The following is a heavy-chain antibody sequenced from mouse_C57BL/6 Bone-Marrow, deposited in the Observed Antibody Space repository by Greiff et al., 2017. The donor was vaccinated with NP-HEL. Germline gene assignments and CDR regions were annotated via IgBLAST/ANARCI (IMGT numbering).Heavy chain of an antibody. V-gene: IGHV1-82*01. Sequence: QVQLQQSGPELVKPGASVKISCKASGYAFSSSWMNWVKQRPGKGLEWIGRIYPGAGDTNYNGKFKGKATLTADKSSSTAYMQLSSLTSEDSAVYFCARVSIYWYFDVWGTGTTVTVSS. D-gene: IGHD6-2*01. CDR3: ARVSIYWYFDV. CDR1: GYAFSSSW. CDR2: IYPGAGDT. J-gene: IGHJ1*03.